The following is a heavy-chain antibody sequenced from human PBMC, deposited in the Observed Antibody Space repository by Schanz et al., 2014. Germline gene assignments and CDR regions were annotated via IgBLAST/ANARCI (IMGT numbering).Heavy chain of an antibody. D-gene: IGHD6-13*01. CDR2: LSGSGGST. Sequence: EVQLVESGGGLVKPGGSLRLSCAASGFTFSSYAMSWVRQAPGKGLEWVSALSGSGGSTYYADSVKGRFTISRDNSKNTLYRQMNSLRAEDTAVYYCAREQIMAAAGLVDYWGHGTLVTVSS. CDR1: GFTFSSYA. V-gene: IGHV3-23*04. CDR3: AREQIMAAAGLVDY. J-gene: IGHJ4*01.